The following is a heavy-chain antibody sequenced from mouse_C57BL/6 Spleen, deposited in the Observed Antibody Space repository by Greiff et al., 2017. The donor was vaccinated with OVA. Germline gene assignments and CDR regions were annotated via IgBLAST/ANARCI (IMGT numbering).Heavy chain of an antibody. CDR3: ASAGTGNWYFDV. J-gene: IGHJ1*03. CDR1: GFTFSDYY. V-gene: IGHV5-16*01. CDR2: INYDGSST. Sequence: DVKLVESEGGLVQPGSSMKLSCTASGFTFSDYYMAWVRQVPEKGLEWVANINYDGSSTYYLDSLKSRFIISRDNAKNILYLQMSSLKSEDTATYSCASAGTGNWYFDVWGTGTTVTVSS. D-gene: IGHD4-1*01.